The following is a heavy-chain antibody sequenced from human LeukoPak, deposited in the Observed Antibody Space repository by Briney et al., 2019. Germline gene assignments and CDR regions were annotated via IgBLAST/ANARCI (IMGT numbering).Heavy chain of an antibody. D-gene: IGHD2-2*01. Sequence: PGGSLRLSCAASGFTFSSYAMSWVRQAPGKGLEWVSAISGSGGSTYYADSVKGRFTISGDNSKNTLYLQMNSLRAEDTAVYYCATYQTGYCSSTSCYPFDYWGQGTLVTVSS. CDR3: ATYQTGYCSSTSCYPFDY. CDR2: ISGSGGST. J-gene: IGHJ4*02. V-gene: IGHV3-23*01. CDR1: GFTFSSYA.